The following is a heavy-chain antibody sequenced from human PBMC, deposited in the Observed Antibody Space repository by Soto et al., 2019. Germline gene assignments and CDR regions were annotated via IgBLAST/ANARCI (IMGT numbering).Heavy chain of an antibody. D-gene: IGHD3-22*01. Sequence: SVKVSCKASGGTFSSYAISWVRQAPGQGLEWMGGIIPIFGTANYAQKFQGRVTITADESTSTAYMELSSLRSEDTAVYYCARQVDYYDSSGYSSYFDYWGQGTLVTVS. CDR3: ARQVDYYDSSGYSSYFDY. V-gene: IGHV1-69*13. J-gene: IGHJ4*02. CDR2: IIPIFGTA. CDR1: GGTFSSYA.